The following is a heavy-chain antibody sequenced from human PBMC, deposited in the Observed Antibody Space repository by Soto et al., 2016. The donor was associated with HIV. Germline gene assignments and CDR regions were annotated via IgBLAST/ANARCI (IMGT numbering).Heavy chain of an antibody. J-gene: IGHJ4*01. CDR3: ATDARGSSWTGFDY. V-gene: IGHV1-24*01. Sequence: QVQLVQSGAEVKKPGASVKVSCKVSGYTLTELSMHWVRQSPGKGLEWMGGFDPEDGETIYAQKFQGRVTMTEDTSTDTAYMELSSLRSEDTAMYYCATDARGSSWTGFDYWGHGTLVTVSS. D-gene: IGHD6-13*01. CDR2: FDPEDGET. CDR1: GYTLTELS.